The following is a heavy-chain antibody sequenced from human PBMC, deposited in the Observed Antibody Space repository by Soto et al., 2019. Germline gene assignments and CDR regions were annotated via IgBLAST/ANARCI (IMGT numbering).Heavy chain of an antibody. D-gene: IGHD3-22*01. CDR2: IYYSGST. J-gene: IGHJ4*02. CDR1: GGSISSGGYY. Sequence: QVQLQESGPGLVKPSQTLSLTCTVSGGSISSGGYYWSWIRQHPGKGLEWIGYIYYSGSTYYNPSLKSRATISVDTSKNQFSRKLSSVTAADTAVYYCARDSSGYGLGGFDYWGQGTLVTVSS. V-gene: IGHV4-31*03. CDR3: ARDSSGYGLGGFDY.